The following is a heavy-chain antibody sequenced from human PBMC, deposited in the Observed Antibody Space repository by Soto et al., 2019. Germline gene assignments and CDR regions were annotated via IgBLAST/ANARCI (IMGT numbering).Heavy chain of an antibody. Sequence: QITLKESGPTLVKPTQTLTLTCTFSGFSLTASGEGVAWIRQPPGKALEWLALIFWNGDKFYSSSLRSRLTITKDTSKNQLFLTMTNMDPADAATYYSARRIIGPATPQIDYWGQGTLVTVSS. CDR3: ARRIIGPATPQIDY. J-gene: IGHJ4*02. CDR1: GFSLTASGEG. V-gene: IGHV2-5*01. D-gene: IGHD2-15*01. CDR2: IFWNGDK.